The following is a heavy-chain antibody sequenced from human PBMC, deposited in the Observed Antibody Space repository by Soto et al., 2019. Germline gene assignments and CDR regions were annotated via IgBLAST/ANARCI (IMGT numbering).Heavy chain of an antibody. CDR1: GYTFTSYG. V-gene: IGHV1-18*01. CDR3: ARNQYYYDSCGYYQDAFDI. J-gene: IGHJ3*02. Sequence: QVQLVQSGAEVKKPGASVKVSCKASGYTFTSYGISWVRQAPGQGLEWMGWISAYNGNTNYAQKLQGRVTMTTDTSTSTAYMELRSLRSDDTAVYYCARNQYYYDSCGYYQDAFDIWGQGTMVTVSS. D-gene: IGHD3-22*01. CDR2: ISAYNGNT.